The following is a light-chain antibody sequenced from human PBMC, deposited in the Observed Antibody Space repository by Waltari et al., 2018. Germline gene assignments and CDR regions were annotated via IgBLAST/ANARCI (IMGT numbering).Light chain of an antibody. V-gene: IGKV1-12*01. J-gene: IGKJ1*01. CDR2: GAS. CDR3: QQGDTSPPA. Sequence: EIHMTQSPSSVSASVGDRVSISCRASQDISTSLAWYQQKSGKAPSLLIYGASTLQSGVPSRFSGGGTGTDFTLTINSLHPEDFATYFCQQGDTSPPAFGPGTKVELK. CDR1: QDISTS.